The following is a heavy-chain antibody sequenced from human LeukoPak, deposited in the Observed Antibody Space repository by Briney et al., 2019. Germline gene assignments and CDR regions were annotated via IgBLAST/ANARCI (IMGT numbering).Heavy chain of an antibody. Sequence: PGGSLRLSCAASGFTFSSYAMSWVRKAPGKGLEWVSVIYSGGDTYSADSVKGRFTISKDNSKNTVYLQMNSLRAEDTAVYYWARGSCAYYCEFDYWGQGTLVTVSS. CDR1: GFTFSSYA. D-gene: IGHD3-22*01. J-gene: IGHJ4*02. CDR3: ARGSCAYYCEFDY. V-gene: IGHV3-23*03. CDR2: IYSGGDT.